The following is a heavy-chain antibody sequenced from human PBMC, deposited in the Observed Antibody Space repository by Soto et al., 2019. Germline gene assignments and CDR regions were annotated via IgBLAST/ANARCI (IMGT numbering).Heavy chain of an antibody. V-gene: IGHV3-48*02. CDR2: ISRSGSLN. CDR1: GFSFSDYS. Sequence: PWGSLRLSCAASGFSFSDYSMNWVRQAPGKGLEWLSYISRSGSLNYYADSVKGRFTISRDNAKNSLYLEMNSVRDEDTAMYYCARDLEYSSSWYYYYGLDVWGHGTTVTVSS. CDR3: ARDLEYSSSWYYYYGLDV. J-gene: IGHJ6*02. D-gene: IGHD6-6*01.